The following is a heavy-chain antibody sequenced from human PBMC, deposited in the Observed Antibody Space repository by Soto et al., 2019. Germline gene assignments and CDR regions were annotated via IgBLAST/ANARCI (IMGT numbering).Heavy chain of an antibody. V-gene: IGHV4-39*01. D-gene: IGHD2-2*01. CDR1: GGSISSSSYY. CDR3: ARQYAYSSSTSCYGYYFDY. Sequence: PSETLSLTCTVSGGSISSSSYYWGWIRQPPGEGLEWIGSIYYSVSTYYNPSLKSRVTISLDTSKNQFSLKLSSVTAADTAVYYCARQYAYSSSTSCYGYYFDYSGQGTRVTGSS. J-gene: IGHJ4*02. CDR2: IYYSVST.